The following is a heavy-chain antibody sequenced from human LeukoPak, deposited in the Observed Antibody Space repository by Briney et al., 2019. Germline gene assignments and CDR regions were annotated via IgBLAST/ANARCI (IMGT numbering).Heavy chain of an antibody. V-gene: IGHV4-59*12. CDR3: ARASAPYDAFDI. CDR2: IYYNGDT. J-gene: IGHJ3*02. CDR1: DGSINSYY. Sequence: PSETLSLTCSVSDGSINSYYWNWIRRPPGKGLEWIGYIYYNGDTNYSPSLKSRVTMSVDTSKNLFSLKVSSVTAADTAVYYCARASAPYDAFDIWGQGTMVTVSS.